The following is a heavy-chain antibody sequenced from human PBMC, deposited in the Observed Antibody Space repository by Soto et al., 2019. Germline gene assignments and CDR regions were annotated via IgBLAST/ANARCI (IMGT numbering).Heavy chain of an antibody. CDR2: IYYSGST. J-gene: IGHJ3*02. CDR1: GGSISSGGYY. Sequence: SETLSLTCTVSGGSISSGGYYWSWIRQHPGKGLEWIGYIYYSGSTYYNPSLKSRVTISVDTSKNQFSLKLSSVTAADTAVYYCARTGESSWRVVPAAVDAFDIWGQGTMVTVSS. D-gene: IGHD2-2*01. V-gene: IGHV4-31*03. CDR3: ARTGESSWRVVPAAVDAFDI.